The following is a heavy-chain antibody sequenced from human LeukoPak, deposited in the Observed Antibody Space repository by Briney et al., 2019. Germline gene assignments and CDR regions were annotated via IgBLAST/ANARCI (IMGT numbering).Heavy chain of an antibody. J-gene: IGHJ5*02. V-gene: IGHV4-34*01. D-gene: IGHD2-15*01. CDR3: AGEGRYRLLLAPGSNWFDP. Sequence: SETLSLTCAVYGGSFSGYYWSWIRQPPGKGLEWIGEINHSGSTNYNPSLKSRVTISVDTSKNQFSLKLSSVTAADTAVYYWAGEGRYRLLLAPGSNWFDPWARGTLFTVSS. CDR2: INHSGST. CDR1: GGSFSGYY.